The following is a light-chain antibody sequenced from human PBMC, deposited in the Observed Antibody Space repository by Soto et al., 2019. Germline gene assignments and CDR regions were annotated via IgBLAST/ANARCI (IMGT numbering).Light chain of an antibody. Sequence: DIQMTQSPSAKSASVEDRVTITCRASQGISNYSAWFQQKPGKVPKRLIYAASNLQSGVPSRFSGSGSGTDFTLTISSLQPEDFATYYCQQSYSTLTWTFGQGTKVDIK. CDR2: AAS. CDR3: QQSYSTLTWT. CDR1: QGISNY. V-gene: IGKV1-17*03. J-gene: IGKJ1*01.